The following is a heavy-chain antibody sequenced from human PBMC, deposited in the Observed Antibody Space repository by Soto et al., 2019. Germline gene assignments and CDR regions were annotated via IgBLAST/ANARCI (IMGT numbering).Heavy chain of an antibody. V-gene: IGHV3-15*01. CDR1: GFTFSNAW. Sequence: GGSLRLSCAASGFTFSNAWMSWVRQAPGKGLEWVGRVKSKTDGGTTDYAAPVKGRFTISRDDSKNTLYLQMNSLKTEDTAVYYCTTDYPRSLPGYWGQGTLVTVSS. CDR2: VKSKTDGGTT. CDR3: TTDYPRSLPGY. J-gene: IGHJ4*02.